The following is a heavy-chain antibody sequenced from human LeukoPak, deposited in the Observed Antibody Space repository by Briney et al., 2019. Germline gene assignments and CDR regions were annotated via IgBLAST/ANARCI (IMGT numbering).Heavy chain of an antibody. CDR3: AKDLVVVPAARGPHAFDI. D-gene: IGHD2-2*01. J-gene: IGHJ3*02. V-gene: IGHV3-23*01. CDR1: GFTFSSSW. CDR2: ISGSGGST. Sequence: GGSLRLSCAASGFTFSSSWMTWVRQAPGKGLEWVSAISGSGGSTYYADSVKGRFTISRDNSKNTLYLQMNSLRAEDTAVYYCAKDLVVVPAARGPHAFDIWGQGTMVTVSS.